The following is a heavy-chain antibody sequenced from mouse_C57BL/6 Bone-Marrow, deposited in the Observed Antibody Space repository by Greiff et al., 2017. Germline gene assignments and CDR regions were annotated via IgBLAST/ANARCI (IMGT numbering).Heavy chain of an antibody. J-gene: IGHJ1*03. Sequence: VQLQQPGAELVKPGASVKMSCKASGYTFTSYRITWVKQRPGQGPEWIGDFHPGTGSTNYNEKFKSKAPLTVDTSSSTGYVQLSSLTSEESAVYYCARGRLVGYCEVWGTGTTVTVSS. D-gene: IGHD1-3*01. CDR2: FHPGTGST. CDR1: GYTFTSYR. V-gene: IGHV1-55*01. CDR3: ARGRLVGYCEV.